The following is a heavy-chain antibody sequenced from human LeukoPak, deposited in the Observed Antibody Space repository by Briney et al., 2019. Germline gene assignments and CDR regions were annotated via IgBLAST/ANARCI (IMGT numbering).Heavy chain of an antibody. CDR1: GFTVSSNY. CDR2: IYTGGST. J-gene: IGHJ4*02. V-gene: IGHV3-66*01. Sequence: PGGSLRLSCAASGFTVSSNYMSWVRQAPGKGLEWVSVIYTGGSTYYADSVKGRFTISRDNSKNTLYLQMNSLRAEDTAVYYCAKDRLTATPYYFDYWGQGTLVTVSS. CDR3: AKDRLTATPYYFDY. D-gene: IGHD1-20*01.